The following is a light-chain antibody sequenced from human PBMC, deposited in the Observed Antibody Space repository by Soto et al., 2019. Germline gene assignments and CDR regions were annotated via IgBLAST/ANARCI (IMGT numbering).Light chain of an antibody. J-gene: IGKJ5*01. CDR2: DAS. CDR1: QSVSDY. Sequence: DIVMTQSPDSLAVSLGERATLSCRASQSVSDYLAWYQQKPGQAPRLLIYDASNRATGIPARFSGSGSGTDFTLTISSLEPEDFAVYYCQQRSNWPPITFGQGTRLEIK. CDR3: QQRSNWPPIT. V-gene: IGKV3-11*01.